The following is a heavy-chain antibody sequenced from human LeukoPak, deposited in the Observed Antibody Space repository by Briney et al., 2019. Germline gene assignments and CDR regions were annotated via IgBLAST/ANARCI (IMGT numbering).Heavy chain of an antibody. V-gene: IGHV1-8*02. J-gene: IGHJ6*02. CDR3: TRERSGNYGMDV. CDR2: MNPNSGNT. D-gene: IGHD2-15*01. CDR1: GYTFTSYG. Sequence: GASVKVSCKASGYTFTSYGISWVRQAPGQGLEWMGWMNPNSGNTGYAHKFQGRVTMTRNTSINTAYMELSSLRSEDTAVYFCTRERSGNYGMDVWGQGTTVTVSS.